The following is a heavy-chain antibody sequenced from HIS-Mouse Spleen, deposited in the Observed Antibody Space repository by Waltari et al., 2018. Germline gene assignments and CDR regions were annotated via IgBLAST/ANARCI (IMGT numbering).Heavy chain of an antibody. V-gene: IGHV4-31*03. J-gene: IGHJ5*02. Sequence: QVQLQESGPGLVKPSQTLSLTCTVPGGSISRGGYYWSWIRPHPGKGLEWIGYIYYSGSTYYNPSLKSRVTISVDTSKNQFSLKLSSVTAADTAVYYCARSPYYDLWSGYSDNWFDPWGQGTLVTVSS. CDR2: IYYSGST. CDR3: ARSPYYDLWSGYSDNWFDP. D-gene: IGHD3-3*01. CDR1: GGSISRGGYY.